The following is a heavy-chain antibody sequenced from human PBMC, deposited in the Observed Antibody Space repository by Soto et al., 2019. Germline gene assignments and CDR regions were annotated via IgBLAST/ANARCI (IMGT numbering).Heavy chain of an antibody. V-gene: IGHV1-69*01. CDR1: GGTFSSYA. D-gene: IGHD3-22*01. CDR2: IIPIFGTA. Sequence: QVQLVQSGAEVKKPGSSVKVSCKASGGTFSSYAISWVRQAPGQGLEWMGGIIPIFGTANYAQKFQGRVTITADGSTSTAYMELSSLRSEDTAVYYCARHYYDSSGYYTYYFDYWGQGTLVTVSS. J-gene: IGHJ4*02. CDR3: ARHYYDSSGYYTYYFDY.